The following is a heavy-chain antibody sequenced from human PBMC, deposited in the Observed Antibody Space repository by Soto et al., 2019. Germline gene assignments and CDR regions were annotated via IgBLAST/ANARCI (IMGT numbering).Heavy chain of an antibody. D-gene: IGHD2-15*01. J-gene: IGHJ4*02. CDR1: GGSIYRSGHY. V-gene: IGHV4-39*01. Sequence: SETLSLTCTVSGGSIYRSGHYWGWIRQPPGRGLEWIGNIDYNGVTYSNPSLKSRVTISRDTSKNQFSLKLTSVTAADTALYYCGKVLVGATGHTDSDSWGPGTLVIVSP. CDR3: GKVLVGATGHTDSDS. CDR2: IDYNGVT.